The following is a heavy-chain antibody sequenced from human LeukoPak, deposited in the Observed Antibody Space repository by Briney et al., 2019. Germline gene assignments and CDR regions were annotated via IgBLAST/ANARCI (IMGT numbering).Heavy chain of an antibody. CDR1: GFTFDDYA. CDR3: AKANWVSTRGHYGFDC. V-gene: IGHV3-43*02. J-gene: IGHJ4*02. D-gene: IGHD5/OR15-5a*01. CDR2: SSGDGDST. Sequence: GGSLRLSXAASGFTFDDYAMHWVGQAPGKGLEWVSLSSGDGDSTYYADSVKGRFTISRDNSKNSLYLQMNSLRTEDTALYYCAKANWVSTRGHYGFDCWGQGTLVTVSS.